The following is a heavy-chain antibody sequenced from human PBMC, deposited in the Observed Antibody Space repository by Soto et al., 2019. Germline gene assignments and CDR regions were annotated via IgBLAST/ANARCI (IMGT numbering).Heavy chain of an antibody. V-gene: IGHV4-34*01. CDR1: GGSFSGYY. Sequence: SETLSLTCAFYGGSFSGYYWSWIRQPPGKGLEWIGEINHSGSTNYNPSLKSRVTISVDTSKNQFSLKLSSVTAADTAVYYCARSWYYGSGSYSGMDVWGQGTTVTVSS. D-gene: IGHD3-10*01. J-gene: IGHJ6*02. CDR3: ARSWYYGSGSYSGMDV. CDR2: INHSGST.